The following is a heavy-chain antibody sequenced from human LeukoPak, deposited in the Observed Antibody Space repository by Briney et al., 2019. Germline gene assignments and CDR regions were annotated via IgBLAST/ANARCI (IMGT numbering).Heavy chain of an antibody. CDR1: GFTFSNAW. D-gene: IGHD2-2*01. V-gene: IGHV3-15*01. CDR2: IKSKTDGGTT. J-gene: IGHJ4*02. CDR3: TTVDCSSTSCYFDY. Sequence: PGGSLRLSCAASGFTFSNAWMSWVRQAPGKGLEWVGRIKSKTDGGTTDYAAPVKGRFTISRDDSKNTLYLQMNSLKTEDTAVYYCTTVDCSSTSCYFDYWGQGTLVTVSS.